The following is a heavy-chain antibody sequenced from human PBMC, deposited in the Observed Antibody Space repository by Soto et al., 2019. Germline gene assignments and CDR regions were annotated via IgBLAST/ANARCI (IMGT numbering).Heavy chain of an antibody. V-gene: IGHV1-69*01. CDR3: ARRFRYDSSGYYFDS. CDR2: ILPLFGTP. J-gene: IGHJ4*02. Sequence: QVQLVQSGAEVKKPGSSVKVSCKASGGTFRSYAYSWVRRAPGQGLEWMGGILPLFGTPNYAHKFQGRVTISADESTSTAYMELSSLTSEDTAVYYCARRFRYDSSGYYFDSWGQVTLVTVSS. CDR1: GGTFRSYA. D-gene: IGHD3-22*01.